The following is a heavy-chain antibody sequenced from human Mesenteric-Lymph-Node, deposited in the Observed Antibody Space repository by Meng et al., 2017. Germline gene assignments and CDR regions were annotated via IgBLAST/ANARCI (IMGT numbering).Heavy chain of an antibody. CDR3: ARGRIFGVRYYFDY. V-gene: IGHV4-34*01. CDR2: INHSGST. CDR1: GGSFRGYY. J-gene: IGHJ4*02. D-gene: IGHD3-3*01. Sequence: QVQLTQWGAGLLKPSETLSLTCAVYGGSFRGYYWSWIRQPPGKGLEWIGEINHSGSTNYNPSLKSRVTISVDTSKNQFSLKLSSVTAADTAVYYCARGRIFGVRYYFDYWGQGTLVTVSS.